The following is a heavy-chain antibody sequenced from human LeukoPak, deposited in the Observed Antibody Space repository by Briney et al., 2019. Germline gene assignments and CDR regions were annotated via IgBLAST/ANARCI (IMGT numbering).Heavy chain of an antibody. D-gene: IGHD1-26*01. Sequence: GGSLRLSCAASGFIFNYYTMNWVRQAPGKGPEWIASIDSSGSYIHYAASVKGRFTISRDNARDSVYLQMNNLRADDTAVYYCARDIHSSRFDYWGHGTLVAVSS. CDR2: IDSSGSYI. J-gene: IGHJ4*01. V-gene: IGHV3-21*01. CDR1: GFIFNYYT. CDR3: ARDIHSSRFDY.